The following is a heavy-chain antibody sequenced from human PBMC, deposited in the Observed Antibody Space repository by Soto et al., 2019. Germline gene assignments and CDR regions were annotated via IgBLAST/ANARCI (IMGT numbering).Heavy chain of an antibody. CDR3: ARDEAAAGQPYYFDY. V-gene: IGHV1-69*13. CDR1: GGTFSSYA. Sequence: SVKVSCKASGGTFSSYAISWVRQAPGQGLEWMGGIIPIFGTANYAQKFQGRVTITADESTSTAYMELSSLRSEDTAVYYCARDEAAAGQPYYFDYWGQGTLVTVSS. J-gene: IGHJ4*02. D-gene: IGHD6-13*01. CDR2: IIPIFGTA.